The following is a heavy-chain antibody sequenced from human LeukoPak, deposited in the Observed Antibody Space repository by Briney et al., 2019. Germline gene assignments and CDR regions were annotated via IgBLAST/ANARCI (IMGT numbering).Heavy chain of an antibody. D-gene: IGHD1-26*01. CDR2: IKQDGSEI. CDR1: GFTFSSYG. Sequence: GGSLRLSCAASGFTFSSYGMSWVRQAPGKGPEWVANIKQDGSEIYYVDSVKGRFTISRDNAKNSLYLQMNSLRAEDTAVYYCARDKAVGPTLLDYWGQGTLVTVSS. V-gene: IGHV3-7*01. CDR3: ARDKAVGPTLLDY. J-gene: IGHJ4*02.